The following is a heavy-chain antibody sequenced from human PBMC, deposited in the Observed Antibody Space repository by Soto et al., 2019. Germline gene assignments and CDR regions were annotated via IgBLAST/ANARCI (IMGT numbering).Heavy chain of an antibody. CDR2: ISYDGSNK. Sequence: VAVISYDGSNKYYADSVKGRFTISRDNSKNTLYLQMNSLRAEDTAVYYCARVIVGAPPRDYWGQGTLVTVSS. V-gene: IGHV3-30*03. CDR3: ARVIVGAPPRDY. D-gene: IGHD1-26*01. J-gene: IGHJ4*02.